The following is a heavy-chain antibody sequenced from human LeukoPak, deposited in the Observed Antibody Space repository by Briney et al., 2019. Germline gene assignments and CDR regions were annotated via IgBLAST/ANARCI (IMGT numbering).Heavy chain of an antibody. CDR2: INPYTGGT. D-gene: IGHD5-18*01. V-gene: IGHV1-2*02. Sequence: ASVKVSCKASGYTFTGYYMHWVRQAPGQGLEWMGWINPYTGGTNYAQKFQGRVTMTRDTSISTAYMELSRLRSDDTAVYYCARDAQLWTIDYWGQGTLVTVSS. CDR1: GYTFTGYY. CDR3: ARDAQLWTIDY. J-gene: IGHJ4*02.